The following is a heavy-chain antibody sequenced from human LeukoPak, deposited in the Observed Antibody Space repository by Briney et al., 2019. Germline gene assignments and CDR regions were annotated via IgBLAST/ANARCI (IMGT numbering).Heavy chain of an antibody. V-gene: IGHV1-46*01. J-gene: IGHJ4*02. D-gene: IGHD4-17*01. CDR3: ARGMTMVTAETALGF. CDR2: INPSGGRT. Sequence: ASVKVSCKASGYTFTTYYMNWVRQAPGQGLEWMGVINPSGGRTTYAQKFQGRVTMSRDTSTSTVYMELSSLRSEDTAVYYCARGMTMVTAETALGFWGQGTLVTVSS. CDR1: GYTFTTYY.